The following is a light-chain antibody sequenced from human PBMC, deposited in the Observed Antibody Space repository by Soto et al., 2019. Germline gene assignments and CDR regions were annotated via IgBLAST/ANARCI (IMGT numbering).Light chain of an antibody. J-gene: IGLJ1*01. CDR3: SSYTSSSSYV. CDR1: SSDVGDYNY. Sequence: QSALTQPASVSGSPGQSITISCTGTSSDVGDYNYVSWYQQHPGKAPKLMIYDVSNRPSGVSNRFSGSKSDNTASLTISGLQAEDEADYYCSSYTSSSSYVFGTGTKLTVL. CDR2: DVS. V-gene: IGLV2-14*01.